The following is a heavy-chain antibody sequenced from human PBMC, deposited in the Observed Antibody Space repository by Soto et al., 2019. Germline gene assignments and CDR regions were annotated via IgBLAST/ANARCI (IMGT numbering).Heavy chain of an antibody. J-gene: IGHJ4*02. CDR1: GYTFTSYG. D-gene: IGHD1-26*01. V-gene: IGHV1-18*01. Sequence: ASVKVSCKVFGYTFTSYGMSWVRQAPGQGLEWMGWINTYKGNTNYAQKLQGRVTMTTDTSTSTAYMELRSLTSDDTAVYYCAARSGRDPYYFDYWGQGTLVTVSS. CDR2: INTYKGNT. CDR3: AARSGRDPYYFDY.